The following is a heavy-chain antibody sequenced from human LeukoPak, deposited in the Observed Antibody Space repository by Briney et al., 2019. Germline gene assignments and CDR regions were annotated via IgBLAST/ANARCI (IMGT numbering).Heavy chain of an antibody. CDR3: ARAYGSGSYNYYYGMDV. Sequence: ASVKVSCKASGYTFTSYGISWVRQAPGQGLEWMGWISAYNGNTNYAQKLQGRVTMTTDTSTSTAYMELRSLRSDDTAVYYCARAYGSGSYNYYYGMDVWGQGTTVTVSS. CDR2: ISAYNGNT. D-gene: IGHD3-10*01. CDR1: GYTFTSYG. J-gene: IGHJ6*02. V-gene: IGHV1-18*01.